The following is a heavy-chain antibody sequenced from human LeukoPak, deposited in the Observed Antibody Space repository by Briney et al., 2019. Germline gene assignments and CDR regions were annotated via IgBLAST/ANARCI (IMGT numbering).Heavy chain of an antibody. CDR2: VYYSGIT. D-gene: IGHD3-10*01. V-gene: IGHV4-30-4*08. J-gene: IGHJ4*02. CDR1: GGSFSGYY. CDR3: ARGGRYYGYFDY. Sequence: SETLSLTCAVYGGSFSGYYWSWIRQPPGKGLEWIGYVYYSGITYYSPSLKSRITISEDTSENQFSLSLTSVTAADTAVYYCARGGRYYGYFDYWGQGILVTVSS.